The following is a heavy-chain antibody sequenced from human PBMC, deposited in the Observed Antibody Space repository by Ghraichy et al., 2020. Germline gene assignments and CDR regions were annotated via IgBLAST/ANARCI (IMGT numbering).Heavy chain of an antibody. J-gene: IGHJ4*02. V-gene: IGHV3-72*01. CDR2: SRDKDNSYTT. Sequence: GGSLRLSCAASGFTFSDYYIDWVRQTPGKGLEWVGRSRDKDNSYTTEYAASVKGRFTISRDDSKNSVYLQMNSLKTEDTAVYFCTGSKIFYIRGSSYSGLGVWGQGTLVTVSS. D-gene: IGHD2-15*01. CDR1: GFTFSDYY. CDR3: TGSKIFYIRGSSYSGLGV.